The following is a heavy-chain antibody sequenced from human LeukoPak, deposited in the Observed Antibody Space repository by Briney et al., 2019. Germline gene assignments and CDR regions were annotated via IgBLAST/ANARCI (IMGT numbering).Heavy chain of an antibody. CDR3: AREGLPYAMDV. D-gene: IGHD2-15*01. CDR2: MNPNSDRT. CDR1: GYSLISYD. Sequence: ASVKVSCKASGYSLISYDINWVRQAAGQGLEWMGWMNPNSDRTGYAQTFQGRVTTTRGTSLNTAYMELSSLKSEDTAIYYCAREGLPYAMDVWGQGTTVTVSS. J-gene: IGHJ6*02. V-gene: IGHV1-8*01.